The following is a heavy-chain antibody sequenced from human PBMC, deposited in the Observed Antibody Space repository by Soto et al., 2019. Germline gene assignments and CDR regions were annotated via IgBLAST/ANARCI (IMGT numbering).Heavy chain of an antibody. V-gene: IGHV4-39*01. D-gene: IGHD2-15*01. CDR3: APLSVSLSGPYGIHV. Sequence: SSETLSLTCSVSGYSVTSSDYYWAWIRQPPGKGLEWIGSMFYSGLTYYNPSLKSRVTLSVDTSKNQFSVRLNSVTAADTAVYYCAPLSVSLSGPYGIHVWGQGTTVTVSS. CDR2: MFYSGLT. J-gene: IGHJ6*02. CDR1: GYSVTSSDYY.